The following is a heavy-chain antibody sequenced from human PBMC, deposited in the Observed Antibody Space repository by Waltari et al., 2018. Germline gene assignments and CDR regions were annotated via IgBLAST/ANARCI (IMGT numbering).Heavy chain of an antibody. CDR1: GFAFSRYP. D-gene: IGHD1-7*01. Sequence: EVQLVESGGGLAQPGGSLRLPCTASGFAFSRYPMTWVRPAPRKGLEWVSSISSASTFISYADSLKGRFRISRDNAKNTVSLLMNSLRAEDTAVYYCAREDRQVGLLGALDIWGQGTFVTVSS. V-gene: IGHV3-21*01. CDR3: AREDRQVGLLGALDI. CDR2: ISSASTFI. J-gene: IGHJ3*02.